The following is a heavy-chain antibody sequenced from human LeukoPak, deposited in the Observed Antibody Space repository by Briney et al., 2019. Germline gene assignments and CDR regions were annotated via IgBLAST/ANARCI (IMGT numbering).Heavy chain of an antibody. CDR1: GYTFTGYY. J-gene: IGHJ3*02. V-gene: IGHV1-2*02. Sequence: GASVKVSCKASGYTFTGYYMHWVRQAPGQGLEWMGWINPNSGGTNYAQKFQGRVTMTRDTSISTAYMELSRLRSDDTAVYYCARAGTYYDIWSGSIRDAFDIWGQGTMVTVSS. CDR3: ARAGTYYDIWSGSIRDAFDI. CDR2: INPNSGGT. D-gene: IGHD3-3*01.